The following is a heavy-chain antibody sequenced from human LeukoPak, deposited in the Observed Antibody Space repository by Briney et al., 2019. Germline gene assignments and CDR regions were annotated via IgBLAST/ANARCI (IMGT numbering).Heavy chain of an antibody. V-gene: IGHV1-24*01. CDR2: FDPEDGET. D-gene: IGHD3-3*01. CDR1: GYTLTELS. CDR3: ATGTIFGVAWGAY. Sequence: VASVKVSCKVSGYTLTELSMHWVRQAPGKGLEWMGGFDPEDGETIYAQKFQGRVTMTEDTSTDTAYMELSSLRSEDMAVYYCATGTIFGVAWGAYWGQGTLVTVSS. J-gene: IGHJ4*02.